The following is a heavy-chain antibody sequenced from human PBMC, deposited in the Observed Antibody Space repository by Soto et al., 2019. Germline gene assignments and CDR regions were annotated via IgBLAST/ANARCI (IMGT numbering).Heavy chain of an antibody. CDR1: GDSVSSNTAA. V-gene: IGHV6-1*01. CDR3: AREMRGSSWYYHYGMDV. CDR2: TYFRSRWYN. D-gene: IGHD6-13*01. Sequence: SQTLSLTCAISGDSVSSNTAAWHWIRQSPSRGLEWLGRTYFRSRWYNDYAVSVKSRITINADTSKNQFSLQLNSVTPEDTAVYYCAREMRGSSWYYHYGMDVWGQGTTVTLSS. J-gene: IGHJ6*02.